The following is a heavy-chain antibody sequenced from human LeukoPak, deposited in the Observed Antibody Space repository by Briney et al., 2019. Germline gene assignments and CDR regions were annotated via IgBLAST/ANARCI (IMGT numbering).Heavy chain of an antibody. CDR1: GGSISSYY. V-gene: IGHV4-59*04. CDR3: ARVRVYYVPRGMDV. J-gene: IGHJ6*02. CDR2: IYHSGST. Sequence: SETLSLTCTVSGGSISSYYWGWIRQPPGKGLEWIGSIYHSGSTYYNPSLKSRVTMSVDTSKNQFSLKLSSVIAADTAVYYCARVRVYYVPRGMDVWGQGTTVTVSS. D-gene: IGHD3-10*02.